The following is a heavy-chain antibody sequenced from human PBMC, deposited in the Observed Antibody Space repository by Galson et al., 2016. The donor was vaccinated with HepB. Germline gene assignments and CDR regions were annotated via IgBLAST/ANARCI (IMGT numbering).Heavy chain of an antibody. D-gene: IGHD6-19*01. Sequence: SLRLSCAASGFTFSFYAMHWVRQAPGMGLEYVSAISGNGGSTYYADSVKGRFTISRDNSKNTLYLQMSSLRTEDTAVYYCVKGGGYSSGWYKGAFDYWGQGTLVTDSS. CDR2: ISGNGGST. V-gene: IGHV3-64D*06. CDR3: VKGGGYSSGWYKGAFDY. J-gene: IGHJ4*02. CDR1: GFTFSFYA.